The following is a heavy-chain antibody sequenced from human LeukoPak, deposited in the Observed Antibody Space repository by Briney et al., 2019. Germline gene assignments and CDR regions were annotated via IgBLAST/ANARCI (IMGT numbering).Heavy chain of an antibody. V-gene: IGHV3-48*03. D-gene: IGHD4-11*01. CDR3: AKFTSPSYSDKGGFDY. Sequence: GGSLRLSCAASRFTFSSYEMNWVRQAPGKGLEWVSYISSSGTTIYYADSVKGRFTISRDDAKNSLYLQMNSLRAEDTAVYYCAKFTSPSYSDKGGFDYWGQGTLVTVSS. CDR1: RFTFSSYE. J-gene: IGHJ4*02. CDR2: ISSSGTTI.